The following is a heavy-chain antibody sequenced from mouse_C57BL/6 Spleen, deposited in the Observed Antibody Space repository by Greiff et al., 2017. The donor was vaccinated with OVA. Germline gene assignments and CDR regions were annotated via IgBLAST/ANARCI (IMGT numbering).Heavy chain of an antibody. J-gene: IGHJ2*01. CDR1: GFTFSSYT. CDR2: ISGGGGNT. Sequence: DVMLVESGGGLVKPGGSLKLSCAASGFTFSSYTMSWVRQTPEKRLEWVATISGGGGNTYYPDSVKGRFTISRDNAKNTLYLQMSSLKSEDTAMYYCARVYYGYDKIYYFDYWGQGTTLTVSS. V-gene: IGHV5-9*01. D-gene: IGHD2-2*01. CDR3: ARVYYGYDKIYYFDY.